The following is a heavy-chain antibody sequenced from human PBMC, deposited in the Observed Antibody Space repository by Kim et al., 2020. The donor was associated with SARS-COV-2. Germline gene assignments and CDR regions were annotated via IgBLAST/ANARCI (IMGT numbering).Heavy chain of an antibody. CDR2: ISGSGGST. J-gene: IGHJ4*02. Sequence: GGSLRLSCAASGFTFSSYAMSWVRQAPGKGLECVSAISGSGGSTYYADSVKGRFTISRDNSKNTVYLQMNSLRAEDTAVYYCAKDLMPQGYDILTEDYWGQGTLVTVSS. CDR3: AKDLMPQGYDILTEDY. CDR1: GFTFSSYA. D-gene: IGHD3-9*01. V-gene: IGHV3-23*01.